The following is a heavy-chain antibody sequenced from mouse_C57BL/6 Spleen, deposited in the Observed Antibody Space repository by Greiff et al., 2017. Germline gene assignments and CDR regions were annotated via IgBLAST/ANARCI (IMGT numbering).Heavy chain of an antibody. V-gene: IGHV5-9-1*02. Sequence: DVHLVESGEGLVKPGGSLKLSCAASGFTFSSYAMSWVRQTPEKRLEWVAYISSGGDYIYYADTVKGRFTISRDNARNTLYLQMSSLKSEDTAMYYCTRGGLPNWYFDVWGTGTTVTVSS. CDR3: TRGGLPNWYFDV. CDR1: GFTFSSYA. D-gene: IGHD2-4*01. CDR2: ISSGGDYI. J-gene: IGHJ1*03.